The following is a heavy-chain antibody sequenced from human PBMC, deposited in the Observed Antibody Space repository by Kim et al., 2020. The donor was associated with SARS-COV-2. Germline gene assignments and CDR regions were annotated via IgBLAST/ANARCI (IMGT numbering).Heavy chain of an antibody. D-gene: IGHD2-15*01. Sequence: ASVKVSCKTSGYTFTSSAIHWVRQAPGQRLECMGWINAGNGNTKYSQKFQGRVTFTRDTSASTAYMELSSLRSEDTAVYYCARGYCSDGSCYLSDFDYWGQGTLVTVSS. J-gene: IGHJ4*02. V-gene: IGHV1-3*01. CDR1: GYTFTSSA. CDR2: INAGNGNT. CDR3: ARGYCSDGSCYLSDFDY.